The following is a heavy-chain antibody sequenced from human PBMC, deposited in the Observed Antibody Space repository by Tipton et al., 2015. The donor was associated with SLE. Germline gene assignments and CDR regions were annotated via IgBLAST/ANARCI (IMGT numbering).Heavy chain of an antibody. CDR3: ARGGDFDF. CDR2: MNPDRGTT. V-gene: IGHV1-8*01. Sequence: QSGAEVKKPGASATVSCKASGYIFAAYDINWVRQAAGQGLEWVGWMNPDRGTTGYAQKFQGRVTMTGDTSRSTAYMELNSLTSEDTAIYYCARGGDFDFWGQGTRVTVSS. CDR1: GYIFAAYD. J-gene: IGHJ5*01.